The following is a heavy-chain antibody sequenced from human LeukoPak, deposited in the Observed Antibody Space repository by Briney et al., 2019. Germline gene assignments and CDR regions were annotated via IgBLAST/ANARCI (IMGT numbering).Heavy chain of an antibody. CDR3: AREHEGYFDY. CDR1: GGSISSGDYY. Sequence: PSETLSHTCTVSGGSISSGDYYWSWIRQPPGKGLEWIGYIYYSGSTYYNPSLKGRVTISVDTSKNQFSLKLSSVTAADTAVYYCAREHEGYFDYWGQGTLVTVSS. J-gene: IGHJ4*02. V-gene: IGHV4-30-4*01. CDR2: IYYSGST.